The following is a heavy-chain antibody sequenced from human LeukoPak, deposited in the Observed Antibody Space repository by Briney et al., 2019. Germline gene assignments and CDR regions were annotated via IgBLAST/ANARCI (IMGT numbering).Heavy chain of an antibody. CDR1: GGSISSYY. CDR3: ARDQTYYDSSGPNWFDP. D-gene: IGHD3-22*01. Sequence: SETLSLTCTVSGGSISSYYWSWIRQPPGKGLEWIGYIYYSGGTNYNPSLKSRVTISVDTSKNQFSLKLSSVTAADTAVYYCARDQTYYDSSGPNWFDPWGQGTLVTVSS. V-gene: IGHV4-59*01. J-gene: IGHJ5*02. CDR2: IYYSGGT.